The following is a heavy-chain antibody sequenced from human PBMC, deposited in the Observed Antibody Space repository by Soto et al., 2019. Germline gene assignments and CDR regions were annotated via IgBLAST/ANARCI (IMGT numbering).Heavy chain of an antibody. CDR3: TTDFRIAGDAFDI. V-gene: IGHV3-15*01. D-gene: IGHD6-13*01. J-gene: IGHJ3*02. Sequence: GGSLRLSCAASGFTFSNAWMSWVRQAPGKGLEWVGRIKSKTDGGTTDYAAPVKGRFTISRDDSKNTLYLQMNSLKTEDTAVYYCTTDFRIAGDAFDIWGQGTMVTVSS. CDR1: GFTFSNAW. CDR2: IKSKTDGGTT.